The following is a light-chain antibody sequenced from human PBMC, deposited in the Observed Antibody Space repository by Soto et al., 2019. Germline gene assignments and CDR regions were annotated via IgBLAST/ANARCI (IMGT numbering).Light chain of an antibody. CDR3: QQYGSSPQWT. CDR2: GAS. Sequence: EIVVTQSPGTLSLSPGETATLSCRASQSVSSSYLAWYQQKPGQAPRLLTYGASSRATGIPDRFSGSGSGTDFTLTISRLEAEDLEVYYCQQYGSSPQWTFGQGTKVEIK. CDR1: QSVSSSY. V-gene: IGKV3-20*01. J-gene: IGKJ1*01.